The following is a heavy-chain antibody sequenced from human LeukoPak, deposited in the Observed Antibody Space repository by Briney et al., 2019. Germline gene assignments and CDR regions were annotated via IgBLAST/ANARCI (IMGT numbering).Heavy chain of an antibody. Sequence: SETLSLTCAVYGGSFSGYYWSWIRQPPGKGLEWVGEINHSGSTNYNPSLKRRVTISVDTSKNQFSLKLSSVTAADTAVYYCARGMDIVVVVAADYGMDVWGQGATVTVSS. CDR1: GGSFSGYY. CDR3: ARGMDIVVVVAADYGMDV. V-gene: IGHV4-34*01. D-gene: IGHD2-15*01. J-gene: IGHJ6*02. CDR2: INHSGST.